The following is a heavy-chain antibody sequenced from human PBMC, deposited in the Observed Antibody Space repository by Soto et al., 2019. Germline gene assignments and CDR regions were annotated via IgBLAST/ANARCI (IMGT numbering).Heavy chain of an antibody. V-gene: IGHV3-13*05. Sequence: EVQLVESGGGLVQPGGSPRPSCEASGFTFRNNDMHWVHQGKGKGLEWVSGISAAGDPDYADSVEGRFTISRENAQNSFFLQMNSLRVGDTAVYYCARTDRDFYGLDVWGQGTTVIVSS. CDR1: GFTFRNND. CDR3: ARTDRDFYGLDV. CDR2: ISAAGDP. J-gene: IGHJ6*02.